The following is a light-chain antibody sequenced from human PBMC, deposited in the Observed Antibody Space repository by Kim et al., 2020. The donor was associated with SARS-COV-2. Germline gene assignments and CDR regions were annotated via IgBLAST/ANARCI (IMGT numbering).Light chain of an antibody. J-gene: IGKJ2*01. Sequence: VAPDESAALSCRASQTVGSHLAWYQQKPGQAPRLLIYSASTRATGIPPRFRGSGSGTEFTLTISSLQSEDSAIYYCQHHNNWPPYTFGQGTKLEI. CDR1: QTVGSH. V-gene: IGKV3-15*01. CDR3: QHHNNWPPYT. CDR2: SAS.